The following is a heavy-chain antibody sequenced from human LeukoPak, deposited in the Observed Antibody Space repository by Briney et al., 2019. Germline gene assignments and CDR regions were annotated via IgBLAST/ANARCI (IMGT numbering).Heavy chain of an antibody. CDR1: GFTFSSYG. D-gene: IGHD2-15*01. CDR2: IWYDGSNK. CDR3: ARDGLSRYCSGGSCYSDYYYGIDV. Sequence: QPGGSLRLSCAASGFTFSSYGMPWVRQAPGKGLEWVAVIWYDGSNKYYADSVKGRFTISRDNSKNTLYLQVNSLRAEDTAVYYCARDGLSRYCSGGSCYSDYYYGIDVWGQGTTVTVSS. J-gene: IGHJ6*02. V-gene: IGHV3-33*01.